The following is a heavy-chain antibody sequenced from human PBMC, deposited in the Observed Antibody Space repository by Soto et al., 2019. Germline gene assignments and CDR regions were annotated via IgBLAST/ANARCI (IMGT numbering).Heavy chain of an antibody. D-gene: IGHD6-19*01. CDR1: GGSISSYY. J-gene: IGHJ4*02. V-gene: IGHV4-59*01. CDR2: IYYSGST. CDR3: ARGSGWYLY. Sequence: SETLSLTCTVSGGSISSYYWSWIRQPPGKGLEWIGYIYYSGSTNYNPSLKSRVTISVDTSKNQFSLKLSSVTAADTAVYYCARGSGWYLYWGQGTLVTVSS.